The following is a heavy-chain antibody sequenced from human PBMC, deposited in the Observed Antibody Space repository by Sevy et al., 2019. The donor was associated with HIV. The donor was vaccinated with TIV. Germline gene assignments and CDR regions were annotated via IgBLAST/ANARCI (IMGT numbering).Heavy chain of an antibody. Sequence: GGSLRLSCAASGFTFSSYWMSWVHQAPGKGLEWVANIKQDGSEKYYVDSVKGRFTISRDNAKNSLYLQMNSLRAEDTAVYYCARGPYYDFWSGYYGWFDPWGQGTLVTVSS. J-gene: IGHJ5*02. CDR3: ARGPYYDFWSGYYGWFDP. V-gene: IGHV3-7*01. CDR1: GFTFSSYW. D-gene: IGHD3-3*01. CDR2: IKQDGSEK.